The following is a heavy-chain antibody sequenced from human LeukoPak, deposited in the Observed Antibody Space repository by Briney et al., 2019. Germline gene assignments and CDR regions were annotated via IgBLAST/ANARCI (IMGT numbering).Heavy chain of an antibody. CDR3: ARDLDYSTGFDY. CDR1: GFTFSSSTFGSYT. V-gene: IGHV3-21*01. D-gene: IGHD4-11*01. CDR2: ISSTGTYI. Sequence: PGGSLRLSCATSGFTFSSSTFGSYTMNWVRQAPGKGLEGVSSISSTGTYIYYTDSVKGRFTISRDIANSLLYLQMNSLRADDTAVYYCARDLDYSTGFDYWGQGTLVTVSS. J-gene: IGHJ4*02.